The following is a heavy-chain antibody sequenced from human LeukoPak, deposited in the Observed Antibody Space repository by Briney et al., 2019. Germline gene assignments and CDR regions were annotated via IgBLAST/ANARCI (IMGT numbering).Heavy chain of an antibody. D-gene: IGHD6-19*01. CDR3: ANQPLSSGWLSFDP. CDR2: ISGDGGST. V-gene: IGHV3-43*02. CDR1: GFTFSSYG. Sequence: PGGSLRLSCAASGFTFSSYGMHWVRQAPGKGLEWVSLISGDGGSTYYADSVKGRFTISRDNSKNSLYLQMNSLRTEDTALYYCANQPLSSGWLSFDPWGQGTLVTVSS. J-gene: IGHJ5*02.